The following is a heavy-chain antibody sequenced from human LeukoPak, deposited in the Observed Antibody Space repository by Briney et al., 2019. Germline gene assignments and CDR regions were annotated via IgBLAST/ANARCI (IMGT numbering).Heavy chain of an antibody. CDR1: GFTFSSFS. J-gene: IGHJ4*02. D-gene: IGHD6-19*01. CDR2: ISSSTTYI. CDR3: AKAGRRIAVAGGLY. V-gene: IGHV3-21*04. Sequence: GGSLRLSCAASGFTFSSFSLNWVRQAPGKGLEWVSSISSSTTYINYADSVKGRFTISRDNAKNSLYLQMNSLRAEDTAVYYCAKAGRRIAVAGGLYWGQGTLVTVSS.